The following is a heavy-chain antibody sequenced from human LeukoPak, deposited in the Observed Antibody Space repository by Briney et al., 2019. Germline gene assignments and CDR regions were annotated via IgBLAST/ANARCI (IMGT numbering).Heavy chain of an antibody. CDR1: GGSFSGYY. CDR2: INHSGST. V-gene: IGHV4-34*01. J-gene: IGHJ4*02. CDR3: ARDPTTVTTIFDS. D-gene: IGHD4-17*01. Sequence: SETLSLTCAVYGGSFSGYYWSWIRQPPGKGLEWIGEINHSGSTNYNPSLKSRGSMSGDTSKNQVSLKLRSVTAADTAVYYCARDPTTVTTIFDSWGQGTLVTVSS.